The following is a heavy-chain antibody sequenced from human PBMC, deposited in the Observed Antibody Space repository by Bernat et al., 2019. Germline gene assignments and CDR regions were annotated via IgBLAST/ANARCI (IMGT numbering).Heavy chain of an antibody. V-gene: IGHV4-4*02. CDR2: IYHSGST. Sequence: QVQLQEAGPGLVKPSGTLSLTCAVSGGAISSSNWWSWVRQPPGKGLEWIGEIYHSGSTNYNPSLKSRVTISVDKSKNQFSLKLSSVTAADTAVYYCAKFGYDSSYYFDYWGQGTLVTVSS. CDR1: GGAISSSNW. J-gene: IGHJ4*02. D-gene: IGHD5-12*01. CDR3: AKFGYDSSYYFDY.